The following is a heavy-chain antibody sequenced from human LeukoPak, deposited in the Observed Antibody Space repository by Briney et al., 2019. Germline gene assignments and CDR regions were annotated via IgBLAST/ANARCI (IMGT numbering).Heavy chain of an antibody. V-gene: IGHV3-7*01. CDR2: IKQDGSEK. D-gene: IGHD3-22*01. CDR1: GFTFSSYW. Sequence: GGSLRLSCAASGFTFSSYWMSWVRQAPGKGLEWVANIKQDGSEKYYVDSVKGRFTISRDNAKNSLYLQMNSLRAEDTAVYYCARVKYYYDSSGDDAFDIWGQGTMVTVSS. J-gene: IGHJ3*02. CDR3: ARVKYYYDSSGDDAFDI.